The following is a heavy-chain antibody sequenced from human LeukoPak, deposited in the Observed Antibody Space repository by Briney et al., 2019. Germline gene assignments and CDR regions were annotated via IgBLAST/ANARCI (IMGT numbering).Heavy chain of an antibody. CDR1: GYTFTNYY. CDR3: ARDMSTRVTPISYAFDV. V-gene: IGHV1-46*01. J-gene: IGHJ3*01. Sequence: ASVKVSCKASGYTFTNYYMHWVRQAPGQGLEWLGLINPNGDRTAYAPSFQGRVTMTRDTSTTTVYLELSSLRSEDAAVYYCARDMSTRVTPISYAFDVWGQGTLVTVSS. CDR2: INPNGDRT. D-gene: IGHD4-23*01.